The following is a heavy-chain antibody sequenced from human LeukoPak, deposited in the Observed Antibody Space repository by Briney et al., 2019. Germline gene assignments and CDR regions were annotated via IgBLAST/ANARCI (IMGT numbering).Heavy chain of an antibody. D-gene: IGHD3-10*01. CDR2: IYYSWGT. CDR1: GGSISSSSYY. Sequence: SETLSLTCTVSGGSISSSSYYWGWIRQPPGKGLEWIGSIYYSWGTYYNPSLKSRVTISVDTSKNQFSLKLSSVTAADTAVYYCTRDVTYYYGSGSYLDYWGQGTLVTVSS. J-gene: IGHJ4*02. CDR3: TRDVTYYYGSGSYLDY. V-gene: IGHV4-39*01.